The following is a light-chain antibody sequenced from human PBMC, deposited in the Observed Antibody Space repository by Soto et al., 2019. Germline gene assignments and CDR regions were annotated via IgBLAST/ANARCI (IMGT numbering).Light chain of an antibody. V-gene: IGLV2-14*01. Sequence: QSALTQPASVSGSPGQSITISCTGTSSDVGGYNYVSWYQQHPGKAPKLMIYEVSNRPSGVSNRFSGSKSGNTASLTISGLQAEDEADYYCSSCTSSSSLYVVFGGGTKVTVL. J-gene: IGLJ2*01. CDR1: SSDVGGYNY. CDR2: EVS. CDR3: SSCTSSSSLYVV.